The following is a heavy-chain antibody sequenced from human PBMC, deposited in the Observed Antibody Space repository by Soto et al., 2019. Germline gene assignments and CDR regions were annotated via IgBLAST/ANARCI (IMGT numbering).Heavy chain of an antibody. Sequence: PSETLSLTCTVSGDSISSSSYYWGWIRQPPGKGLEWIGSIHYTGSTYYNPSLRSRVTISVDNAKNSLYLQMNSLRAEDTAVYYCAREEDTARVTLDYWGQGTLLTVSS. D-gene: IGHD5-18*01. J-gene: IGHJ4*02. CDR2: IHYTGST. V-gene: IGHV4-39*02. CDR3: AREEDTARVTLDY. CDR1: GDSISSSSYY.